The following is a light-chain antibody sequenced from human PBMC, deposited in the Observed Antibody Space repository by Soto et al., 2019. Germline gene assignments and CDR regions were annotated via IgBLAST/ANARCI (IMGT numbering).Light chain of an antibody. J-gene: IGKJ4*01. CDR2: VAS. V-gene: IGKV1-39*01. Sequence: DIQMTQSPSSLSASVGERFTITCRASQRIRTDLNWYQQRPGKAPKVLIYVASTLQTGVPSRFSGSSSGTDFNLTITSLQPEDFALYYCQQSYKNPHTFGGGTKVDIK. CDR1: QRIRTD. CDR3: QQSYKNPHT.